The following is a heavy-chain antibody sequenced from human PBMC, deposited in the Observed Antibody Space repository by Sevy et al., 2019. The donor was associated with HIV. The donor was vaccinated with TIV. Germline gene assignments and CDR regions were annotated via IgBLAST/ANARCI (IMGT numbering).Heavy chain of an antibody. J-gene: IGHJ4*02. Sequence: ASVKVSCKASGGPFNSNAITWVRQAPGQGLEWMGGISPIFRTTYYAQKFQGRVTISADELATTAYMELSSLRSEDTAVYYCARWATYLPKFFDSWGQGTLVTVSS. CDR2: ISPIFRTT. D-gene: IGHD1-26*01. CDR3: ARWATYLPKFFDS. V-gene: IGHV1-69*13. CDR1: GGPFNSNA.